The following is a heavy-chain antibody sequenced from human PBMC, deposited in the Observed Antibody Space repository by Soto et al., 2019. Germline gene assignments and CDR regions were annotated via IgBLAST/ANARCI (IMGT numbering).Heavy chain of an antibody. CDR1: GFTFSSYA. CDR3: AKDLGGYSYGRTYYYYYIDV. Sequence: EVQLLESGGGLVQPGGSLRLSCAASGFTFSSYAMSWVRQAPGKGLEWISAISGSGGSTYYADSVKGRFTISRDNSKNTLYLQRNSLRAEDTDVYYCAKDLGGYSYGRTYYYYYIDVWGKGTTVTVSS. J-gene: IGHJ6*03. V-gene: IGHV3-23*01. D-gene: IGHD5-18*01. CDR2: ISGSGGST.